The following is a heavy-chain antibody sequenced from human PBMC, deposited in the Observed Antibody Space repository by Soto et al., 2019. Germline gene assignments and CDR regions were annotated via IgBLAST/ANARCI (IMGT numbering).Heavy chain of an antibody. CDR3: ADSRRGALLWLGELSDTPRDYYYYGMDV. J-gene: IGHJ6*02. CDR2: ISAYNGNT. Sequence: GASVKVSCKASGYTFTSYGISWVRQAPGQGLEWMGWISAYNGNTNYAQKLQGRVTMTTDTSTSTAYMELRSLRSDDTAVYYCADSRRGALLWLGELSDTPRDYYYYGMDVWGQGTTVTVSS. D-gene: IGHD3-10*01. V-gene: IGHV1-18*04. CDR1: GYTFTSYG.